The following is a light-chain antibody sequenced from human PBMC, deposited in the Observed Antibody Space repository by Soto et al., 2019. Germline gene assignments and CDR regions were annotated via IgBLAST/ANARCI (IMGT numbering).Light chain of an antibody. Sequence: DIQMTQSPSTLSASVGDRVTITCRASQSISSWLAWYQQKPGKAPKLLIHDASTLESGVPSSFSGSGSGTEFTLTITSLQPADFATYYCQQYRTYPYTFGQGTRLEI. V-gene: IGKV1-5*01. CDR1: QSISSW. CDR2: DAS. J-gene: IGKJ2*01. CDR3: QQYRTYPYT.